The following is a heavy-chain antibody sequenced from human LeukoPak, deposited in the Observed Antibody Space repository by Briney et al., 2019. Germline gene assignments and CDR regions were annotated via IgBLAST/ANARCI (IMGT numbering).Heavy chain of an antibody. CDR3: AKNSHSGWTLYYYYYGMDV. Sequence: PGGPLRLSCSASRFSLSSYNMHWVRQAPGKGLEFVSGVSSDWGTTDYADSARDRFTISRDNSKNTLYLQMNSLRAEDTAVYYCAKNSHSGWTLYYYYYGMDVWGQGTTVTVSS. V-gene: IGHV3-64*04. CDR2: VSSDWGTT. D-gene: IGHD6-19*01. CDR1: RFSLSSYN. J-gene: IGHJ6*02.